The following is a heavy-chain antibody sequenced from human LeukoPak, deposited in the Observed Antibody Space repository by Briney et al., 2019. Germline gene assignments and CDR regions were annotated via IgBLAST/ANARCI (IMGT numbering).Heavy chain of an antibody. J-gene: IGHJ3*02. V-gene: IGHV3-9*03. CDR2: ISRNSGSI. Sequence: GRSLRLSCAASGFTFDDYAMHWVRQAPGKGLEWVSGISRNSGSIGYADSVKGRFTISRDNAKNSLYLQMNSLRAEDMALYYCAKAVDTAMVISAFDIWGQGTMVTVSS. CDR3: AKAVDTAMVISAFDI. CDR1: GFTFDDYA. D-gene: IGHD5-18*01.